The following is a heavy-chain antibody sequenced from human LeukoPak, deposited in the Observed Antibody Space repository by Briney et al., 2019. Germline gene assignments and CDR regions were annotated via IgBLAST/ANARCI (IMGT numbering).Heavy chain of an antibody. CDR2: IYYSGST. J-gene: IGHJ4*02. CDR3: ARGGVDYDFWSGYYTGPDYFDY. CDR1: GGSISSHY. D-gene: IGHD3-3*01. Sequence: ASETLSLTCTVSGGSISSHYWSWIRQPPGKGLEWIGYIYYSGSTNYNPSLKSRVTISVDTSKNQFSLKLSSATAADTAVYYCARGGVDYDFWSGYYTGPDYFDYWGQGTLVTVSS. V-gene: IGHV4-59*11.